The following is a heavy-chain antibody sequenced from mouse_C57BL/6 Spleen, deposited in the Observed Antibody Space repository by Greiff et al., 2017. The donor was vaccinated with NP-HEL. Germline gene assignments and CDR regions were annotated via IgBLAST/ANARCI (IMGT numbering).Heavy chain of an antibody. CDR1: GYAFSSYW. D-gene: IGHD2-4*01. Sequence: VQLQESGAELVKPGASVKISCKASGYAFSSYWMNWVKQRPGKGLEWIGQIYPGDGDTNYNGKFKGKATLTADKSSSTAYMQLSSLTSEDSAVYFCARGAYDYDEEGYFDYWGQSTTLTVSS. V-gene: IGHV1-80*01. CDR3: ARGAYDYDEEGYFDY. CDR2: IYPGDGDT. J-gene: IGHJ2*01.